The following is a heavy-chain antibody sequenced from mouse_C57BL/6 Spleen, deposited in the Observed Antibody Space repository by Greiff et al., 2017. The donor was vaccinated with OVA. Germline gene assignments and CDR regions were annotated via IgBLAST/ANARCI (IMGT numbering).Heavy chain of an antibody. Sequence: EVMLVESEGGLVQPGSSMKLSCTASGFTFSDYYMAWVRQVPEKGLEWVANINYDGSSTYYLDSFKSRFIISRDNAKNILYLQRSSLKSEDTATYYCARRGHGDWYFDVWGTGTTVTVSS. D-gene: IGHD3-3*01. V-gene: IGHV5-16*01. CDR1: GFTFSDYY. J-gene: IGHJ1*03. CDR3: ARRGHGDWYFDV. CDR2: INYDGSST.